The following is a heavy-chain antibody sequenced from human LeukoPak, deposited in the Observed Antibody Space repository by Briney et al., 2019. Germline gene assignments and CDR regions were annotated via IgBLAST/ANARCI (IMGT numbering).Heavy chain of an antibody. V-gene: IGHV3-23*01. D-gene: IGHD2-15*01. Sequence: PGGSLRLSCTTSGFTFSNFAMSWVRQAPGEGLGWVSIISGSGADTFYTDSVKGRFTISRDNSKNTLYLQMNSLRAEDTAVYYCAQQVGYCSSGSCYFTYWGQGTLVTVSS. CDR1: GFTFSNFA. CDR3: AQQVGYCSSGSCYFTY. J-gene: IGHJ1*01. CDR2: ISGSGADT.